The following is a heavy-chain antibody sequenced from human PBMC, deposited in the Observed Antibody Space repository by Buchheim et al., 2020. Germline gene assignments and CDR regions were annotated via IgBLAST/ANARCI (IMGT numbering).Heavy chain of an antibody. Sequence: QVQLKESGPGLVKPSETLSLTCNVSGGSIRTSYWTWIWQSPGKGLEWIGYFDYSGGTKYNPSLKSRDSITVDTSKNKFSMKLTSVTAADTAFYYCARGYTSASAEYFQRWGQGTL. CDR1: GGSIRTSY. CDR2: FDYSGGT. D-gene: IGHD6-6*01. V-gene: IGHV4-59*01. J-gene: IGHJ1*01. CDR3: ARGYTSASAEYFQR.